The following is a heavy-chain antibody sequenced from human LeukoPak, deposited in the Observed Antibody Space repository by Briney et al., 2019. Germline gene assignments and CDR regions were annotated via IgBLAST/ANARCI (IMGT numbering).Heavy chain of an antibody. D-gene: IGHD1-26*01. CDR3: AKDRNSGSYSFFDY. V-gene: IGHV3-23*01. J-gene: IGHJ4*02. Sequence: GGSLRLSCAASGFTFSSYAMSWVRQAPGKGLEWVSAISASGGSTYYADPVKGRFTISRDNSKNTLYLQMNSLRAEDTAVYYCAKDRNSGSYSFFDYWGQGTLVTVSS. CDR2: ISASGGST. CDR1: GFTFSSYA.